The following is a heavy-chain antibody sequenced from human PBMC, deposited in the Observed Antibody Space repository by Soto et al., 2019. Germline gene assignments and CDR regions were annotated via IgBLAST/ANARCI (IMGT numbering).Heavy chain of an antibody. D-gene: IGHD2-21*02. CDR3: ARDRAPFCGGDCGLVDV. CDR2: IRTSSSYI. CDR1: GFNFNNFG. Sequence: GGSLRLSCAASGFNFNNFGMNWFRQAPGKGLEWVSSIRTSSSYIYYADSVKGRFAISRDNAKKSLYLEMNRLGVEDTAVYYCARDRAPFCGGDCGLVDVWGQGTSVTVSS. J-gene: IGHJ6*02. V-gene: IGHV3-21*01.